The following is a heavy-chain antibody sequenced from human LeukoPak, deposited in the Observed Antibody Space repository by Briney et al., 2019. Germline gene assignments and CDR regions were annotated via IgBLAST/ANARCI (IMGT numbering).Heavy chain of an antibody. J-gene: IGHJ4*02. CDR1: GFTFSNYA. CDR2: ISGSGDTT. V-gene: IGHV3-23*01. CDR3: AKGSSFGVVISHFDY. D-gene: IGHD3-3*01. Sequence: SGGSLRLSCAASGFTFSNYAMSWVRQAPGKGLQWVSDISGSGDTTYYADSVKGRFTISRDSSKNTLYLQMNSLRAEDTAVYYCAKGSSFGVVISHFDYWGQGTLVTVSS.